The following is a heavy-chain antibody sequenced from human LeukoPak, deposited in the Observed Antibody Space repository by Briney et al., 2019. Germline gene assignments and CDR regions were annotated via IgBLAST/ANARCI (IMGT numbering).Heavy chain of an antibody. J-gene: IGHJ4*02. CDR3: ANGDYVWGSYRYTGIDY. V-gene: IGHV3-23*01. CDR1: GFTFSSYW. Sequence: PGGSLRLSCAASGFTFSSYWMSWVRQAPGKGLEWVSAISGSGGSTYYADSVKGRFTISRDNSKNTLYLQMNSLRAEDTAVYYCANGDYVWGSYRYTGIDYWGQGTLVTVSS. CDR2: ISGSGGST. D-gene: IGHD3-16*02.